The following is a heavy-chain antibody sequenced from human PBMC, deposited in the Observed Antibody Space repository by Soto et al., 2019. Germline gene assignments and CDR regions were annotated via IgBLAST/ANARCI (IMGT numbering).Heavy chain of an antibody. CDR3: ARDRVDCSGGNCWRSVEDT. V-gene: IGHV1-46*01. J-gene: IGHJ5*02. CDR1: GYTFTIYY. D-gene: IGHD2-15*01. Sequence: QVQLVQSGAEVKKPVASVKVSCKASGYTFTIYYMHWVRQAPGQGLEWMGIIDPSGGGTSYAQNFQGRLTMTRDTATSTVYMELSSLRSEDTAVYYCARDRVDCSGGNCWRSVEDTWGQGTLVTVSS. CDR2: IDPSGGGT.